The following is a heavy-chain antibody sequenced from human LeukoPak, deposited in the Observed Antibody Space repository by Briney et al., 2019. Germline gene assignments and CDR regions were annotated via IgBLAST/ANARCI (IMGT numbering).Heavy chain of an antibody. Sequence: SSETLSLTCTVSGGSISTYYWSWIRQPPGRGLEWIGYIYFTGSTNYNPSLKSRVTISVDTSKNQFSLKLSSVTAADTAVYYCARSGVGWYTFDYWGQGTLVTVSS. V-gene: IGHV4-59*01. D-gene: IGHD6-19*01. CDR2: IYFTGST. CDR3: ARSGVGWYTFDY. J-gene: IGHJ4*02. CDR1: GGSISTYY.